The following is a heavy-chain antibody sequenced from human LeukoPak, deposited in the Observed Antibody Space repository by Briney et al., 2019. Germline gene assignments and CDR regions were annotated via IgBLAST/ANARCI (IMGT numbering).Heavy chain of an antibody. D-gene: IGHD5-24*01. CDR1: GGSISSYY. V-gene: IGHV4-59*12. J-gene: IGHJ4*02. CDR2: IYYSGST. CDR3: ARSPDGRDGYNYYYYFDY. Sequence: SETLSLTCTVSGGSISSYYWSWIRQPPGKGLEWIGYIYYSGSTNYNPSLKSRVTISVGSSKNQFSLKLSSVTAADTAVYYCARSPDGRDGYNYYYYFDYWGQGTLVTVSS.